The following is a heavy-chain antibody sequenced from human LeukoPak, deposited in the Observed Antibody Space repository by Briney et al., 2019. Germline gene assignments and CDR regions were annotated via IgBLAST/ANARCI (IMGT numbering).Heavy chain of an antibody. D-gene: IGHD5-12*01. J-gene: IGHJ4*02. V-gene: IGHV3-23*01. CDR1: GGSISSSN. CDR2: ISGSGGST. Sequence: ETLSLTCAVSGGSISSSNWWSWVRQAPGKGLEWVSAISGSGGSTYYADSVKGRFTISRDNSKNTLYLQINGLRAEDTAIYYCAKRGYSGSLDYWGQGTLVTVSS. CDR3: AKRGYSGSLDY.